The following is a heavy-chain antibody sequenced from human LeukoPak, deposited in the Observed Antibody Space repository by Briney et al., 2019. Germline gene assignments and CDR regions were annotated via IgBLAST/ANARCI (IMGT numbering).Heavy chain of an antibody. J-gene: IGHJ3*02. D-gene: IGHD3-22*01. CDR2: IYYSGST. V-gene: IGHV4-59*01. Sequence: SETLSLTCTVSGGSINSYYWSWIRQPPGKGLEWIAYIYYSGSTSYNPSLKSRVTISVDTSKNQFSLKLNSVTAADTAVYYCAREDYYDSSGYVPHDAFDIWGQGTMVTVSS. CDR3: AREDYYDSSGYVPHDAFDI. CDR1: GGSINSYY.